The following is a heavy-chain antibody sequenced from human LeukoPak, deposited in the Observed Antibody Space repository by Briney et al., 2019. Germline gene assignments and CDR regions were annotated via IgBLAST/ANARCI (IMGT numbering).Heavy chain of an antibody. D-gene: IGHD5-18*01. J-gene: IGHJ4*02. Sequence: ASVKVSCKASGRTFISYAISWVRQAPGQGLEWMGGIIPIFGTANYAQKFQGRVTITADESTSTAYMELSSLRSEDTAVYYCARVRGYSYGLVYYSDYWGQGTLVTVSS. CDR1: GRTFISYA. V-gene: IGHV1-69*13. CDR2: IIPIFGTA. CDR3: ARVRGYSYGLVYYSDY.